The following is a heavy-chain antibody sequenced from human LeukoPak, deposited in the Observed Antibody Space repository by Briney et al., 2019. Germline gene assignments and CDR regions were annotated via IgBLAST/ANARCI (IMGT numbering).Heavy chain of an antibody. CDR3: AKLKIVAGGYFDY. CDR1: GFTFSSYA. Sequence: PGRSLRLSCAASGFTFSSYAMSWVRQAPGKGLEWVSAISGSGVSTYYADSVKGRFTISRDNSKNTLYLQMNSLRAEDTAVYYCAKLKIVAGGYFDYWGQGTLVTVSS. CDR2: ISGSGVST. V-gene: IGHV3-23*01. J-gene: IGHJ4*02. D-gene: IGHD2-21*01.